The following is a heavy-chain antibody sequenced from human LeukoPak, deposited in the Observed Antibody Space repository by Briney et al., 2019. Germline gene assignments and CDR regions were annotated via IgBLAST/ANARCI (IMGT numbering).Heavy chain of an antibody. D-gene: IGHD2-2*01. Sequence: GGSLRLSCAASGFTFSSYGMHWVRQAPGKGLEWVAFIRYDGSNKYYADSVKGRFTISRANSKNTLYLQMNSLRAEDTAVYYCAKDRGSSTSCCYDAFDIWGQGTMVTVSS. CDR3: AKDRGSSTSCCYDAFDI. V-gene: IGHV3-30*02. CDR2: IRYDGSNK. J-gene: IGHJ3*02. CDR1: GFTFSSYG.